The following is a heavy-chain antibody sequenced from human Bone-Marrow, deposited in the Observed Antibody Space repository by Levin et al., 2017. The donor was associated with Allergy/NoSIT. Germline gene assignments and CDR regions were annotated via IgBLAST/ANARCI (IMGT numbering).Heavy chain of an antibody. CDR1: GYTFPRYG. Sequence: PLASVKVSCKASGYTFPRYGISWVRQAPGQGLEWLGWVSGYNDNTNYAQRFQGRVTMTTDTSTTTAYMELRSLTSDDTAVYYCAGHFGSYYHNDDWGQGTLVTVSS. J-gene: IGHJ4*02. CDR2: VSGYNDNT. D-gene: IGHD1-26*01. CDR3: AGHFGSYYHNDD. V-gene: IGHV1-18*01.